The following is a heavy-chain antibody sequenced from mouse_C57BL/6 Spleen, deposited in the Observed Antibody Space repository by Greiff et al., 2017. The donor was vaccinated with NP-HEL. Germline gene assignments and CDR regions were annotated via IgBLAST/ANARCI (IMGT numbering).Heavy chain of an antibody. V-gene: IGHV1-74*01. CDR3: AISLYSNYDY. CDR2: IHPSDSDT. J-gene: IGHJ2*01. CDR1: GYTFPSYC. Sequence: QVQLQQPGAELVKPGASVKVSCKASGYTFPSYCLPFLPQLPFPFLAWIGRIHPSDSDTNYNQKFKGKATLTVDKSSSTAYMQLSSLTSEDSAVYYCAISLYSNYDYWGQGTTLTVSS. D-gene: IGHD2-5*01.